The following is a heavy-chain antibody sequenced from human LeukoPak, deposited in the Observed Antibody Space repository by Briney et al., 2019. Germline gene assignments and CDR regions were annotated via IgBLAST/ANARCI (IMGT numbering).Heavy chain of an antibody. Sequence: SVKVSCKASGGTFSSYTISWVRHAPGQGLEWMGRIIPILGIANYAQKFQGRVTITADKSTSTAYMELSSLRSEDTAVYYCEALLDYYDSSGYPSWGQGTLVTVSS. J-gene: IGHJ4*02. CDR1: GGTFSSYT. V-gene: IGHV1-69*02. CDR2: IIPILGIA. D-gene: IGHD3-22*01. CDR3: EALLDYYDSSGYPS.